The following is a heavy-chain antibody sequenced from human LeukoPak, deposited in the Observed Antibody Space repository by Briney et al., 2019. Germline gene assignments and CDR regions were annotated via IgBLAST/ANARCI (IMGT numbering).Heavy chain of an antibody. CDR1: GFTFGDYA. J-gene: IGHJ4*02. CDR2: IRSKAYGGTT. Sequence: GGSLRLSCTASGFTFGDYAMSWFRQAPGKGLEWVGFIRSKAYGGTTEYAASVKGRFTISRDDSKSIAYLQMNTLKTEDTAVYYCTRDLGPHDYGDRQPYGPFDYWGQGTLVTVSS. CDR3: TRDLGPHDYGDRQPYGPFDY. D-gene: IGHD4-17*01. V-gene: IGHV3-49*03.